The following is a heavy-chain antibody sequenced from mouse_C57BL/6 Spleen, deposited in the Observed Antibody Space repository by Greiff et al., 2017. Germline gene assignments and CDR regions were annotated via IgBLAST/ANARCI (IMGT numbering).Heavy chain of an antibody. CDR1: GYNFTSYW. V-gene: IGHV1-55*01. CDR3: ARDYDYDGYAMDY. D-gene: IGHD2-4*01. Sequence: QVQLQQPGAELVKPGASVKMSCKASGYNFTSYWITWVKQRPGQGLEWIGEIYPGSGSTNYNEKFKSKATLTVDTSSSTAYMQLSSLTSESSAVYYCARDYDYDGYAMDYWGQGTSVTVSA. J-gene: IGHJ4*01. CDR2: IYPGSGST.